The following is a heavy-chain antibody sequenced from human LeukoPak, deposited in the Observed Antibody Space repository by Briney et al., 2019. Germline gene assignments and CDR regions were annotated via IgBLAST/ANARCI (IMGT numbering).Heavy chain of an antibody. J-gene: IGHJ5*02. CDR1: GITSGNNW. CDR2: INSDGGGA. CDR3: ARDVPHNWFDT. Sequence: GGSLRLSRAASGITSGNNWMHWVRQGPGKGLVWISRINSDGGGAIYADSGKGRFTVSRDNAKNTLYLQMNSLRAEDTAVYYCARDVPHNWFDTWGQGTLVTVSS. V-gene: IGHV3-74*01.